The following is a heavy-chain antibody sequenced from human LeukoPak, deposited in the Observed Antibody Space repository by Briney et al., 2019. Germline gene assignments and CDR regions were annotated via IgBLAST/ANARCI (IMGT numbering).Heavy chain of an antibody. CDR1: GGSIGSSSYY. CDR2: IYYSGST. D-gene: IGHD1-26*01. J-gene: IGHJ4*02. V-gene: IGHV4-39*07. Sequence: SETLSLTCTVSGGSIGSSSYYWGWIRQPPAKGLEWIGSIYYSGSTNYNPSLKSRFTISVDTSKNQFSLKLTSVTAADTAVYYCAMGATFGFDYWGQGTLVTVSS. CDR3: AMGATFGFDY.